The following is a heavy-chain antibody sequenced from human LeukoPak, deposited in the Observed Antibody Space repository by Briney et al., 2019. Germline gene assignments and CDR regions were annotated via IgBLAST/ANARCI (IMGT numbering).Heavy chain of an antibody. CDR3: ARGGGDYGWWFDP. D-gene: IGHD3-16*01. CDR2: LSYDGSYK. Sequence: GGSLRLSCAASGFSFSDFGIHWVGQAPGKGLEWLAVLSYDGSYKYYADSVKGRFTISRDNSKNTLFLQVDRVRPEDTAVYYCARGGGDYGWWFDPWGQGNLVTVSP. V-gene: IGHV3-30*03. J-gene: IGHJ5*02. CDR1: GFSFSDFG.